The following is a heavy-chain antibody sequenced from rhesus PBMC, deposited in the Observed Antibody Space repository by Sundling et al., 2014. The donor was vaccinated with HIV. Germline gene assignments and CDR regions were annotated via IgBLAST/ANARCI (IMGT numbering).Heavy chain of an antibody. CDR2: ITGYGSTL. CDR3: ATGREVVVVVSALDY. J-gene: IGHJ4*01. D-gene: IGHD2-39*02. Sequence: EVQLVESGGGLVQPGGSLRLSCAASGFTFSSFGMSWVRQAPGKGLEWISGITGYGSTLYYADSVKGRFTISRDNSKNTLSLQMNSLRPEDTAVYYCATGREVVVVVSALDYWGQGVLVTVSS. CDR1: GFTFSSFG. V-gene: IGHV3-103*01.